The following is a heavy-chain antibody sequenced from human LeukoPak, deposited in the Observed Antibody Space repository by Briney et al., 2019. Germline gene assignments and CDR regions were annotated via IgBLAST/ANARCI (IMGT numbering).Heavy chain of an antibody. V-gene: IGHV3-74*01. CDR1: GFTFSSYW. D-gene: IGHD2-8*01. CDR2: IHGDGRTT. CDR3: ARGPFPSAGVPET. Sequence: GGSLRLSCAASGFTFSSYWIHWVRQVPGKGLVWVSRIHGDGRTTTYADSVKGRFTISRDNAKNTLYLQMNSLRAEDTAVYFCARGPFPSAGVPETWGQGTLVTVSS. J-gene: IGHJ5*02.